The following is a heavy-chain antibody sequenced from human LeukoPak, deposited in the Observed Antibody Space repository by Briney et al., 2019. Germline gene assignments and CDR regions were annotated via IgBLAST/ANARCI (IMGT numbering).Heavy chain of an antibody. D-gene: IGHD4-17*01. Sequence: SETLSLTCTVSGGSISDYYWSWTRQPPGKGPEWIGYIYYRGSANYNPSLKSRVSMSIDTSKNQFSLRLSSVTAADTAVYYCARLATYGDYSDWGQGTLVTVSS. CDR3: ARLATYGDYSD. CDR2: IYYRGSA. V-gene: IGHV4-59*08. CDR1: GGSISDYY. J-gene: IGHJ4*02.